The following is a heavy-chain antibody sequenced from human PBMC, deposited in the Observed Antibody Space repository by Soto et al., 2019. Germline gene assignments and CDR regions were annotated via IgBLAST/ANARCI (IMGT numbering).Heavy chain of an antibody. CDR1: GYTFTGYA. D-gene: IGHD2-2*01. CDR3: ARGYCSSTSCQYYFDF. J-gene: IGHJ4*02. Sequence: ASVKVSCKASGYTFTGYAIHWVRQAPGQRLEWMGWINGGNGDTKYSQKFQSRVTISRDTSASTAYMELTSLGSEDTAVYHCARGYCSSTSCQYYFDFWGQGTLVTVSS. V-gene: IGHV1-3*01. CDR2: INGGNGDT.